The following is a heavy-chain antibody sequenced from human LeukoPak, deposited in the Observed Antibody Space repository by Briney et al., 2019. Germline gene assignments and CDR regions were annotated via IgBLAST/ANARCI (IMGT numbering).Heavy chain of an antibody. D-gene: IGHD3-22*01. Sequence: PGGSLRISCAASGFTFSSYGMHWVRQAPGKGLEWVAVISYDGSNKYYADSVKGRFTISRDNSKNTLYLQMNSLRAEDTAVYYCARISSGLYFDYWGQGTLVTVSS. V-gene: IGHV3-30*03. CDR1: GFTFSSYG. CDR2: ISYDGSNK. J-gene: IGHJ4*02. CDR3: ARISSGLYFDY.